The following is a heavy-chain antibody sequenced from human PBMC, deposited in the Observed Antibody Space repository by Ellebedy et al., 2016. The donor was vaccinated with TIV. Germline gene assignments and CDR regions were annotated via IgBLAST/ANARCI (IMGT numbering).Heavy chain of an antibody. D-gene: IGHD2-15*01. V-gene: IGHV3-23*01. Sequence: GESLKISCAASGFTFSSYAMSWVRQAPGKGLEWVSAISGSGGSTYYADSVKGRFTIPRDNSKNTLYLQMNSLRAEDTAVYYWAKERLPRQDRIFDYWGQGTLVTVSS. CDR3: AKERLPRQDRIFDY. CDR2: ISGSGGST. CDR1: GFTFSSYA. J-gene: IGHJ4*02.